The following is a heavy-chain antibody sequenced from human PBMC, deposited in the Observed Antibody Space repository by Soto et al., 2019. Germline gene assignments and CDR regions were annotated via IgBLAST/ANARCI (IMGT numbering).Heavy chain of an antibody. CDR2: IYYSGGT. Sequence: SETLSLTCSVSGGPMTSGAYYWSWIRQPPGEGLEWMGYIYYSGGTSSSPSLESRLTLSVDTSRNQFSLKLRSVTAADTAVYFCARDFAYFDSWGQGTLVTVSS. CDR1: GGPMTSGAYY. V-gene: IGHV4-30-4*01. J-gene: IGHJ4*02. D-gene: IGHD3-3*01. CDR3: ARDFAYFDS.